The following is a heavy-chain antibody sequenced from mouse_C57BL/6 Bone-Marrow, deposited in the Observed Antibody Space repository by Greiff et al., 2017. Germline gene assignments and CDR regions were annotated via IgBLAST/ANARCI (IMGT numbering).Heavy chain of an antibody. CDR2: IDPETGGT. J-gene: IGHJ3*01. CDR3: TRRDGNYSFAY. V-gene: IGHV1-15*01. CDR1: GYTFTDYE. Sequence: FQLQQSGAELVRPGASVTLSCKASGYTFTDYEMHWVKQTPVHGLEWIGAIDPETGGTAYNQTFKGKAILTADKSSSPAYMELRSLTSEDSAVYYCTRRDGNYSFAYWGQGTLVTVSA. D-gene: IGHD2-1*01.